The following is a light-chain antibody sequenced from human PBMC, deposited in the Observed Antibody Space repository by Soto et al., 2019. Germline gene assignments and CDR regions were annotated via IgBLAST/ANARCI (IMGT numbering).Light chain of an antibody. CDR3: QQYVSSVT. CDR2: GAS. J-gene: IGKJ1*01. Sequence: EIVLTQSPGSLSLSPGERATLSCRASQSVDSSFFAWYQQKPGQAPRLLIYGASNRATGIPDRFSGSGSGTDFTITISRLEPEYFAVYYCQQYVSSVTFGQGTKVEIK. V-gene: IGKV3-20*01. CDR1: QSVDSSF.